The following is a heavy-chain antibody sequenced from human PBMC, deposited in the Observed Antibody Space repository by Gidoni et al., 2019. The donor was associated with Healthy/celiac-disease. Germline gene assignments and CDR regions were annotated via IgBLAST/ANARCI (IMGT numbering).Heavy chain of an antibody. CDR3: AKKGTDHYWYFDL. CDR1: GFTCRSYA. V-gene: IGHV3-23*01. Sequence: EVQRLESGGGLVQPGGSLRLACAASGFTCRSYAMSWVRQAPGKGLEWVSAISGSGGSTYYADSVKGRFTISRDNSKNTLYLQMNSLRAEDTAVYYCAKKGTDHYWYFDLWGRGTLVTVSS. J-gene: IGHJ2*01. CDR2: ISGSGGST. D-gene: IGHD1-7*01.